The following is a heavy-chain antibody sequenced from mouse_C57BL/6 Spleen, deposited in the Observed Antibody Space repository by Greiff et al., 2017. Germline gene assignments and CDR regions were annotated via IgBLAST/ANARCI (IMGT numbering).Heavy chain of an antibody. Sequence: QVQLQQSGAELVKPGASVKLSCKASGYTFTEYPIHWVKQRSGQGLEWIGWFYPGSGSIKYNEKFKDNATLTADKSSSTVYMELSRVTSKVSAVYFGARHGSDGYSSYWYFGVWGTGTTVTVAS. J-gene: IGHJ1*03. D-gene: IGHD2-3*01. V-gene: IGHV1-62-2*01. CDR3: ARHGSDGYSSYWYFGV. CDR2: FYPGSGSI. CDR1: GYTFTEYP.